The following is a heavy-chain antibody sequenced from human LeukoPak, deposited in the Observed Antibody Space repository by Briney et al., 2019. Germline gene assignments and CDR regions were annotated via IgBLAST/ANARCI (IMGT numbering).Heavy chain of an antibody. CDR3: IKEATPGGGDY. D-gene: IGHD2-15*01. CDR2: ITSNGA. CDR1: GFTFDDYG. V-gene: IGHV3-9*01. J-gene: IGHJ4*02. Sequence: PGRSLRLSCAASGFTFDDYGMHWVRQAPEKGLEWVSGITSNGAGYADSVEGRFTISRDNAKKYLYLQMNSLRPEDTALYFCIKEATPGGGDYWGQGTLVTVSS.